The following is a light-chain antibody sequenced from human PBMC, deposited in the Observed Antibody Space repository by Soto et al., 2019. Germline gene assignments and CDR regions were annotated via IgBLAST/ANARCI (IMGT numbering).Light chain of an antibody. CDR3: SSYAGSNNYV. J-gene: IGLJ1*01. Sequence: QSVLTQPPSASGSPGQSVTISCTGTNSDVGAYNFVSWYQQHPGKAPKLMIYEVTKRPSGVPDRFSGSKSANTASLTVSGLQAEDEADYYCSSYAGSNNYVFGTGTKLNDL. V-gene: IGLV2-8*01. CDR2: EVT. CDR1: NSDVGAYNF.